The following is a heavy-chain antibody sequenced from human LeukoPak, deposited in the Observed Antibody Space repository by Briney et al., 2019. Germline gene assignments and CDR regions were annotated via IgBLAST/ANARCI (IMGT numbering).Heavy chain of an antibody. D-gene: IGHD3-16*01. J-gene: IGHJ5*02. CDR3: ARLGGETTRFDL. CDR1: GFTFRNYW. V-gene: IGHV3-7*01. Sequence: GGSLRLSCAASGFTFRNYWMSWVRQAPGRGLDWVATIKQDGILNHYVHSVKRPFTISRDNAANSLYLQMDSLRVEDTAVYYCARLGGETTRFDLWGQGALVTVSS. CDR2: IKQDGILN.